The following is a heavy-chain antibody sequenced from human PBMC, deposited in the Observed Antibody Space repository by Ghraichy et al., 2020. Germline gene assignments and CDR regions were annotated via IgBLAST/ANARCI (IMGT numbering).Heavy chain of an antibody. V-gene: IGHV3-48*01. J-gene: IGHJ6*02. CDR2: ISGDSSNL. CDR1: GFTLSAYS. D-gene: IGHD3-10*01. Sequence: GGSLRLSCAASGFTLSAYSMNWVRQAPGKGLEWVAYISGDSSNLQYADSVKGRFTISRDNAKNSLYLQMNGLRAEDTAVYYCARERLLWDVYYGLDVWGQGTTVTVSS. CDR3: ARERLLWDVYYGLDV.